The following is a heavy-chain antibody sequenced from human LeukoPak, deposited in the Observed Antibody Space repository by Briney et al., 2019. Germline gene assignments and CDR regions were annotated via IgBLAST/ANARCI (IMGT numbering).Heavy chain of an antibody. D-gene: IGHD6-19*01. V-gene: IGHV3-7*01. J-gene: IGHJ3*02. Sequence: HAGGSLRLSCAASGFTFSSYWMSWVRQAPGKGLEWVANIKQDGSEKYYVDSVKGRFTISRDNAKNSLYLQMNSLRAEDTAVYYCASHLRSSGFEDDAFDIWGQGTMVTVSS. CDR1: GFTFSSYW. CDR2: IKQDGSEK. CDR3: ASHLRSSGFEDDAFDI.